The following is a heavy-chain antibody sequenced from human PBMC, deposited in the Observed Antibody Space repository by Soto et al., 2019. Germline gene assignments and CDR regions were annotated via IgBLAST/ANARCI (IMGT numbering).Heavy chain of an antibody. Sequence: PGGSLRLSCAASGFTFSGSAMHWVRQASGKGLEWVGRIRSKANSYATAYAASVKGRFTISRDDSKNTAYLQMNSLKTEDTAVYYFTRPAWDDVLDMWGQGLRATVSS. J-gene: IGHJ3*02. D-gene: IGHD1-26*01. CDR3: TRPAWDDVLDM. V-gene: IGHV3-73*01. CDR2: IRSKANSYAT. CDR1: GFTFSGSA.